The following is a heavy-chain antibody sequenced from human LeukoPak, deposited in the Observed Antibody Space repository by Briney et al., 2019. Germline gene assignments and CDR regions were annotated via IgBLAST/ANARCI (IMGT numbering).Heavy chain of an antibody. Sequence: SETLSLTYTVSGGSISSYYWSWIRQPPGKGLEWIGYIYYSGSTNYNPSLKSRVTISVDTSKNQFSLKLSSVTAADTAVYYCARVRGSAIDYWGQGTLVTVSS. CDR2: IYYSGST. CDR1: GGSISSYY. D-gene: IGHD1-26*01. J-gene: IGHJ4*02. V-gene: IGHV4-59*01. CDR3: ARVRGSAIDY.